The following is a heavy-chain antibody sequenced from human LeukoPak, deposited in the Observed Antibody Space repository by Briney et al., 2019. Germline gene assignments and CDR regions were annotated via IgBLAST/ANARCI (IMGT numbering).Heavy chain of an antibody. V-gene: IGHV2-5*02. CDR1: GFSLNTSGVG. J-gene: IGHJ4*02. Sequence: SGPTLVNPTQTLTLTCTFSGFSLNTSGVGVGWVRQTPGKALEWLALIYWDDDKAYSPSLQSRLTITKDTSKNQVVLTMTNMAPVDTATYFCAHASGLGYCSSGSCFFFGYWGQGTLVTVSS. CDR2: IYWDDDK. CDR3: AHASGLGYCSSGSCFFFGY. D-gene: IGHD2-15*01.